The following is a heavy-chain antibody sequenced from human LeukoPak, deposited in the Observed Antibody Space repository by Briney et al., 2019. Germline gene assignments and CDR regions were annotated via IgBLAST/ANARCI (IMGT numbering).Heavy chain of an antibody. CDR1: DFSLSTSGMY. J-gene: IGHJ2*01. D-gene: IGHD4-23*01. CDR3: ARTPPGGTTVVISHWYFDL. Sequence: SGPTLTNPTQTLTLTCTFSDFSLSTSGMYVSWIRHPPGKALEWLALLDRDDDKYYSTSLKTRLTISKDTSKNQVVLTMTNMDPVDTATYYCARTPPGGTTVVISHWYFDLWGRGTLVTVSS. CDR2: LDRDDDK. V-gene: IGHV2-70*01.